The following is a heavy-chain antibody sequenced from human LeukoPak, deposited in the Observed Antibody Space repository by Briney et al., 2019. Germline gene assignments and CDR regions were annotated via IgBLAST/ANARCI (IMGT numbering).Heavy chain of an antibody. CDR2: ISSNGGST. CDR1: GFTFSSYA. CDR3: AKNLERPRNWFDP. D-gene: IGHD1-1*01. Sequence: GGSLRLSCSVSGFTFSSYAMHWVRQAPGKGLEYVSTISSNGGSTYYADSVKGRFTISRDNSKNTLYLQMNSLRAEDTAVYCCAKNLERPRNWFDPWGQGTLVTVSS. J-gene: IGHJ5*02. V-gene: IGHV3-64*04.